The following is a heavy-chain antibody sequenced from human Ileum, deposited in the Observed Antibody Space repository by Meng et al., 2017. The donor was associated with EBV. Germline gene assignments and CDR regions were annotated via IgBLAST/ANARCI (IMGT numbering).Heavy chain of an antibody. J-gene: IGHJ4*02. Sequence: QVQLREWGPGLLKPSETLSLTCTVSGGSIRSYYWSWIRPPPGKGLEWIGYIYYSGSTNYNPSLKSRVTISVDTSKNQFSLNLSSVTAADTAVYYCAKGGWSLDYWGQGTLVTVSS. CDR3: AKGGWSLDY. V-gene: IGHV4-59*08. CDR2: IYYSGST. CDR1: GGSIRSYY. D-gene: IGHD2-15*01.